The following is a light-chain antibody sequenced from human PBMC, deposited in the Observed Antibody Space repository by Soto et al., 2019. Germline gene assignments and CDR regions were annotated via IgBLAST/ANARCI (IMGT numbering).Light chain of an antibody. CDR3: QQAYSSPWT. V-gene: IGKV1-39*01. CDR2: AAS. J-gene: IGKJ1*01. CDR1: QSISSN. Sequence: DIQMTQSPSSLSASIGDRVTITCRASQSISSNLNWYQQKVGKAPDLLIYAASSLQSGVPSRFSGGGSGTDFTLTISRLQPEDFATYFCQQAYSSPWTFGQGTKVEIK.